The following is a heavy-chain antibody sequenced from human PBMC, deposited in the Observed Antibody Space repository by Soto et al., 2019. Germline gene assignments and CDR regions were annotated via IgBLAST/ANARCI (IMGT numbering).Heavy chain of an antibody. J-gene: IGHJ4*02. CDR1: GGSISSGGYS. CDR2: IYHSGST. Sequence: PSETLSLTCAVSGGSISSGGYSWSWIRQPPGKGLEWIGYIYHSGSTYYNPSLKSRVTISVDRSKNQFSLKLSSVTAADTAVYNCARYCSGGSCYDPVFDYWGQGTLVTVSS. D-gene: IGHD2-15*01. CDR3: ARYCSGGSCYDPVFDY. V-gene: IGHV4-30-2*01.